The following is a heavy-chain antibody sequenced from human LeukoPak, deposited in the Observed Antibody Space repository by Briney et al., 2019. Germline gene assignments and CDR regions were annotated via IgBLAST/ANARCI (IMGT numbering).Heavy chain of an antibody. Sequence: PSQTLSLTCTVSGGSISSGSYYWSWIRQPAGEGLEWIGRIYTSGSTNYNPSLKSRVTISVDTSKNQFSLKLSSVTAADTAVYYCARHDDYSRAFDIWGQGTMVTVSS. V-gene: IGHV4-61*02. CDR1: GGSISSGSYY. D-gene: IGHD4-11*01. CDR2: IYTSGST. J-gene: IGHJ3*02. CDR3: ARHDDYSRAFDI.